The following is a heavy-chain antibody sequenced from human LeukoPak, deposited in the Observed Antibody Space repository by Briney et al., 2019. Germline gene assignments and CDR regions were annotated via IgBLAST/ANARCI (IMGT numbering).Heavy chain of an antibody. D-gene: IGHD6-13*01. J-gene: IGHJ4*02. CDR2: ISAYNGNT. Sequence: GASVKVSCKASGYTFTSYGISWVRQAPGQGLEWMGWISAYNGNTNYAQKLQGRVTMTTDTSTSTAYMELSSLRSEDTAVYYCARDPLPGIAAAGTGDYWGQGTLVTVSS. CDR3: ARDPLPGIAAAGTGDY. CDR1: GYTFTSYG. V-gene: IGHV1-18*01.